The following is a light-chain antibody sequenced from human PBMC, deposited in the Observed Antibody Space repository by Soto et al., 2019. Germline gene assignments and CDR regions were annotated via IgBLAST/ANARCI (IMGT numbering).Light chain of an antibody. CDR1: QSVFYSSNNKDY. CDR2: WAS. CDR3: QQYYNTPLT. J-gene: IGKJ4*01. V-gene: IGKV4-1*01. Sequence: IVMTQSPDSLAVSLVERATISCKSSQSVFYSSNNKDYLAWYQQRPGQSPKLLIYWASTRESGVPDRFSGSGSGTDFTLTINSLQPEDVAVYYCQQYYNTPLTFGGGTQVEI.